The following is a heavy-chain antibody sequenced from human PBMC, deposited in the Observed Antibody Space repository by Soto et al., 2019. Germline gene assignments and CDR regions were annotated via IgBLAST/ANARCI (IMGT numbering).Heavy chain of an antibody. CDR1: GFTFSIYA. V-gene: IGHV3-23*04. CDR3: AMSAGYGGDFDV. J-gene: IGHJ3*01. D-gene: IGHD1-1*01. Sequence: EKQLVESGGALAQPGGSLRLSCVGSGFTFSIYALTWVRQAPGKGLEWVSLITNNGDTTFFGDSVKGRFSISRDNSKNTLYLQLEKLRAEDTAVYYCAMSAGYGGDFDVWGPGIMVAVSS. CDR2: ITNNGDTT.